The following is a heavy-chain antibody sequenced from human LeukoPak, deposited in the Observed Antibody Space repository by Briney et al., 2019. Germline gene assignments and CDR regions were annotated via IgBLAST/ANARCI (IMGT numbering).Heavy chain of an antibody. Sequence: GGSLRLSCAASGFTCSSYWMTWVRQAPGKGLEWVANIKQDGSEKYYVDSVKGRFTISRDNAKNSLYLQMNSLRAEDTAVYYCARDGAQSGTQIFIHGWFDPWGQGTLVTVSS. V-gene: IGHV3-7*01. CDR2: IKQDGSEK. D-gene: IGHD1-14*01. CDR1: GFTCSSYW. J-gene: IGHJ5*02. CDR3: ARDGAQSGTQIFIHGWFDP.